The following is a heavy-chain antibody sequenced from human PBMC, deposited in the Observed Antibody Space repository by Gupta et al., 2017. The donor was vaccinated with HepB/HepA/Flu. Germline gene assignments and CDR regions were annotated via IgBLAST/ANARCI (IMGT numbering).Heavy chain of an antibody. Sequence: QVQLQQWGAGLLQPSETLSLTCAVYGGSFINYYWSWIRQPPGKGLEWIGEINHSGTTNYNPSLKSRVTMSVDTSKSQFSLKLTSVTAADTAVYYCARGKVYYGSGTNYYFDPWGQGTLVTVSS. CDR3: ARGKVYYGSGTNYYFDP. V-gene: IGHV4-34*02. D-gene: IGHD3-10*01. J-gene: IGHJ5*02. CDR2: INHSGTT. CDR1: GGSFINYY.